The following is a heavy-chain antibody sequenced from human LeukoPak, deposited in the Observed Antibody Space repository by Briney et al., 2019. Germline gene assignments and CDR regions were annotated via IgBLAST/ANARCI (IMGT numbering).Heavy chain of an antibody. CDR2: ITSSSSTI. Sequence: PGGSLRLSCAASGFTLSGYNMNWVRQAPGKGLEWLSYITSSSSTIYYADSVKGRFTISRDNAKNSLYLQVNSLRADDTAVYYCTRELLYVYGMDVWGQGTTVTVSS. J-gene: IGHJ6*02. CDR1: GFTLSGYN. CDR3: TRELLYVYGMDV. D-gene: IGHD2/OR15-2a*01. V-gene: IGHV3-48*04.